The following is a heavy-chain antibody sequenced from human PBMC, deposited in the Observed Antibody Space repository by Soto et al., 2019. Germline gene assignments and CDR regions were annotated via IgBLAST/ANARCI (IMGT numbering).Heavy chain of an antibody. CDR3: ARAVFRYSSSTTSYYYGLDV. D-gene: IGHD6-19*01. CDR1: GGSFSGYY. J-gene: IGHJ6*02. Sequence: PSETLSLTCAVYGGSFSGYYWSWIRQPPGKGLEWIGEINHSGSTNYNPSLKSRVTISVDTSKNQLSLKLNSVTAADTAVYYCARAVFRYSSSTTSYYYGLDVWGQGTTVTVSS. CDR2: INHSGST. V-gene: IGHV4-34*01.